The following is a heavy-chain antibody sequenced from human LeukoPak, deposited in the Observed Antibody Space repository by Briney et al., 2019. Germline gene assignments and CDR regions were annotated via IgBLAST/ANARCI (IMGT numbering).Heavy chain of an antibody. CDR3: AKDRGIAVAVYYFDY. J-gene: IGHJ4*02. CDR1: GFTFSSYA. D-gene: IGHD6-19*01. CDR2: ISGSGGST. V-gene: IGHV3-23*01. Sequence: GGSLRLSCAASGFTFSSYAMSRVRQAPGKGLEWVSAISGSGGSTYYADSVKGRFTISRDNSKNTLYVQMNSLRAEDTAGYYCAKDRGIAVAVYYFDYWGQGTLVTVSS.